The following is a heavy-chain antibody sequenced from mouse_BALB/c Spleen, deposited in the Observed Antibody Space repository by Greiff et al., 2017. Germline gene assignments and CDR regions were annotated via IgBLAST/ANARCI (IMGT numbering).Heavy chain of an antibody. Sequence: VQLKESGPELVKPGASVKISCKASGYSFTGYFMNWVMQSHGKSLEWIGRINPYNGDTFYNQKFKGKATLTVDKSSSTAHMELRSLASEDSAVYYCASYGRGSLDYWGQGTTLTVSS. CDR2: INPYNGDT. V-gene: IGHV1-20*02. J-gene: IGHJ2*01. CDR1: GYSFTGYF. D-gene: IGHD1-1*01. CDR3: ASYGRGSLDY.